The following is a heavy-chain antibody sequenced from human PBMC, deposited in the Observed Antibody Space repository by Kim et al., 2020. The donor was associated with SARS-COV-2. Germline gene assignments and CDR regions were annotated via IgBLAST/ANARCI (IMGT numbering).Heavy chain of an antibody. J-gene: IGHJ4*02. CDR2: INPNSGCT. CDR3: ARGAMVRGVIPYFDY. D-gene: IGHD3-10*01. CDR1: GYTFTGYY. V-gene: IGHV1-2*02. Sequence: ASVKVSCKASGYTFTGYYMHWVRQAPGQGLEWMGWINPNSGCTNYAQKFQGRVTMTRDTSISTAYMELSRLRSDDTAVYYCARGAMVRGVIPYFDYWGQGTLVTVSS.